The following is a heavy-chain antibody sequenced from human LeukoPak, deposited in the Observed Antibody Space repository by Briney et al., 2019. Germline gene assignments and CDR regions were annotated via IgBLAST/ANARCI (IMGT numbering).Heavy chain of an antibody. CDR2: ISAYNGNT. CDR3: ARGAVTYDILTGPFDP. V-gene: IGHV1-18*01. CDR1: GYTFTSYG. D-gene: IGHD3-9*01. Sequence: ASVKVSCKASGYTFTSYGISWVRQAPGQGLEWMGWISAYNGNTNYAQKLQGRVTMTTDTSTSTAYMELRSLRSDDTAVYYCARGAVTYDILTGPFDPWGQGTLVTVSS. J-gene: IGHJ5*02.